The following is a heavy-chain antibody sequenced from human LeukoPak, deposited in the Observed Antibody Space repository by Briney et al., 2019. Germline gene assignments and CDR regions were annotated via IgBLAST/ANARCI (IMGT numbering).Heavy chain of an antibody. CDR2: INPNSGGT. V-gene: IGHV1-2*02. CDR1: GYTFTGYY. J-gene: IGHJ5*02. Sequence: WASVKVSCKASGYTFTGYYMHWVRQAPGQGLEWMGWINPNSGGTNYAQKFQGRVTMTRDTSISTAYMELSRLRSDDTAVYYCARRMVRGVGYDPWGQGTLVTVSS. CDR3: ARRMVRGVGYDP. D-gene: IGHD3-10*01.